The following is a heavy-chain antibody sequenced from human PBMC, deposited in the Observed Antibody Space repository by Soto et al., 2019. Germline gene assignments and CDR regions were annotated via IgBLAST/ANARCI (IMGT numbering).Heavy chain of an antibody. V-gene: IGHV1-2*04. CDR2: INPNSGAT. J-gene: IGHJ2*01. Sequence: QVQLVQSGAEVKKPGASVKVSCQASGYTFTSYYIHWVRQAPGQGLEWMGSINPNSGATYFAQKLQGWVTMSRDTSISTAYMELSRLRSDDTAVYYCARAGQKWYFDLLGRGTLVTVSS. CDR1: GYTFTSYY. CDR3: ARAGQKWYFDL.